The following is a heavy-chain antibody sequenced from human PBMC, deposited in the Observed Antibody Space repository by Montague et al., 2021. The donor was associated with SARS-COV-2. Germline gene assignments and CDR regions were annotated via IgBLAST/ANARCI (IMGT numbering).Heavy chain of an antibody. CDR3: ARDGSGWSRDL. Sequence: SLRLSCAASGFSVSPSSMSWVRQAPGRGLEWVSLCTFRTGFVAYAESLRGRFTISGDSAKNSLYLQMNSLRADDTAVYYCARDGSGWSRDLWGRGTLVTVSS. J-gene: IGHJ2*01. CDR1: GFSVSPSS. CDR2: CTFRTGFV. V-gene: IGHV3-21*04. D-gene: IGHD6-19*01.